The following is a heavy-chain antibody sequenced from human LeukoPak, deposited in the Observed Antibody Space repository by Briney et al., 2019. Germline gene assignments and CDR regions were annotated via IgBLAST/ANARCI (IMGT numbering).Heavy chain of an antibody. V-gene: IGHV4-4*02. CDR2: MYRNGST. Sequence: KSSETLSLTCTVSGGSISSYYWSWVRQPPGKGLEWIGEMYRNGSTNYNPSLKSRVTISVDKSKNQFSLKLSLVTAADTAVYYCARETTTYYYSSGGAPIDYWGQGTLVTVS. CDR1: GGSISSYY. J-gene: IGHJ4*02. D-gene: IGHD3-10*01. CDR3: ARETTTYYYSSGGAPIDY.